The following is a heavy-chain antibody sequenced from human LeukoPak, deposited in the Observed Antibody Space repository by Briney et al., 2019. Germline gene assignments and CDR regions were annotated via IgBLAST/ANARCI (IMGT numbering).Heavy chain of an antibody. CDR1: GGSISSSSYY. Sequence: PSETLSLTCTVSGGSISSSSYYWGWIRQPPGKGLEWIGSIYYSGSTYYNPSLKSRVTISVDTSKNQFSLKLSSVTAADTAVYYCARDSTPRGGLQRLPGYYGMDVWGQGTTVTVSS. V-gene: IGHV4-39*07. CDR3: ARDSTPRGGLQRLPGYYGMDV. D-gene: IGHD5-24*01. J-gene: IGHJ6*02. CDR2: IYYSGST.